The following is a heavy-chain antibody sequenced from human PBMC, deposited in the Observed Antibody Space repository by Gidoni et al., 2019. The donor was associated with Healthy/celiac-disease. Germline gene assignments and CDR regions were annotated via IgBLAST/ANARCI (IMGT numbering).Heavy chain of an antibody. J-gene: IGHJ4*02. V-gene: IGHV3-64D*09. CDR2: ISSNGGST. CDR3: VKDYGGYCSGGSCYFDY. D-gene: IGHD2-15*01. CDR1: GFTFSSYA. Sequence: EVQLVESGGGLVQPGVSLRLSCSASGFTFSSYAMHWVRQAPGKGLEYVSAISSNGGSTYYADSVKGRFTISRDNSKNTLYLQMSSLRAEDTAVYYCVKDYGGYCSGGSCYFDYWGQGTLVTVSS.